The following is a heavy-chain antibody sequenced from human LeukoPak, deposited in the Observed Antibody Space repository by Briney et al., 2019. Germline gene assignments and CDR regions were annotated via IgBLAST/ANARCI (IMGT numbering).Heavy chain of an antibody. CDR3: ARGDPENYYYYYMDV. CDR2: ISSSSSTK. CDR1: GFTFSSYA. V-gene: IGHV3-48*01. J-gene: IGHJ6*03. Sequence: GGSLRLSCAASGFTFSSYAMSWVRQAPEKGLEWVSYISSSSSTKYYADSMKGRFTISRDNAKNSLYLQMNSLRAEDTAVYYCARGDPENYYYYYMDVWGKGTTVTVSS. D-gene: IGHD2-21*02.